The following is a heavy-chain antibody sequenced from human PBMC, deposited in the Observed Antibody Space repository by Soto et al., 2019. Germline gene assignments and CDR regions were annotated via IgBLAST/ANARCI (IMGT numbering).Heavy chain of an antibody. J-gene: IGHJ4*01. D-gene: IGHD6-6*01. CDR2: VSAYNGER. CDR3: SRGTSIPASGDY. CDR1: GYTFTNYG. Sequence: QVQLVQSGAEVKKPGASVKVSCKASGYTFTNYGINWVRQAPGQGREWLGWVSAYNGERRYAQRVQARVIMTTATSTTTAYMELRSLRSDDTAVYYCSRGTSIPASGDYWGQGTLVTVSS. V-gene: IGHV1-18*01.